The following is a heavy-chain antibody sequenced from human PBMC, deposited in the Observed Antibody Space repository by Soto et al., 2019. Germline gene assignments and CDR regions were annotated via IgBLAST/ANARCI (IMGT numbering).Heavy chain of an antibody. CDR1: GFSFSSYA. V-gene: IGHV3-64*01. Sequence: TGGSLRLSCAASGFSFSSYAMHWVRQAPGKGLQYVSAISSNGDSTYYATSVKGRFTISRDNSKNTLFLQMGSLRAEDMGVYYCARTYYYGSGSGTNFDYWGQGTLVTVSS. CDR2: ISSNGDST. J-gene: IGHJ4*02. D-gene: IGHD3-10*01. CDR3: ARTYYYGSGSGTNFDY.